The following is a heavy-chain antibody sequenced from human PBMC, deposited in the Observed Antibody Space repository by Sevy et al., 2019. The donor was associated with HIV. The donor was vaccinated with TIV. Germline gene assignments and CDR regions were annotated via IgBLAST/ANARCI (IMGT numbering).Heavy chain of an antibody. CDR1: GITFSESL. V-gene: IGHV3-7*01. CDR3: ARGISGSAPGFDY. Sequence: GGCLRLSCASSGITFSESLMSWVRQAPGKGLEWVASIKQDGSQKYYVDSVKGRFSISRDNAKNSLYLQMNSLRGDDTALYYCARGISGSAPGFDYWGQGTLVTVSS. D-gene: IGHD6-19*01. J-gene: IGHJ4*02. CDR2: IKQDGSQK.